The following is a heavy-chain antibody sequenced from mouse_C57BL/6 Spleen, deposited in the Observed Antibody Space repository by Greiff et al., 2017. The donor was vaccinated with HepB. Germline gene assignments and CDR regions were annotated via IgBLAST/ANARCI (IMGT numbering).Heavy chain of an antibody. CDR1: GFTFSSYA. CDR3: AREALNDY. V-gene: IGHV5-4*01. Sequence: EVNVVESGGGLVKPGGSLKLSCAASGFTFSSYAMSWVRQTPEKGLEWVAIISDGGSYTYHSDNVTGRFTISRDNANNNLYLQMSQLKDEDTAMYYCAREALNDYWGQGTTLTVSS. CDR2: ISDGGSYT. J-gene: IGHJ2*01.